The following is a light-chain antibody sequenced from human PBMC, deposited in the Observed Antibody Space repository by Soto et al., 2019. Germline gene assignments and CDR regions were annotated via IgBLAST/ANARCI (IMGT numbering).Light chain of an antibody. J-gene: IGKJ1*01. V-gene: IGKV3-20*01. CDR3: QYYGSPPRT. CDR1: QSLGSSY. CDR2: GAS. Sequence: EIVLTQSPGTLSLSPGERATLSCRASQSLGSSYLAWYQQKPGQTPRLLIYGASSRATGIPDRFSGSGSGTDFTLTISRLEPEDFAVYYFQYYGSPPRTFGQGTKVEIK.